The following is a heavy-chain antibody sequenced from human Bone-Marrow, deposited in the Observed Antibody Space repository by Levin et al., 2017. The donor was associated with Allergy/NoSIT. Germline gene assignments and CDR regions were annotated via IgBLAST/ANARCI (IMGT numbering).Heavy chain of an antibody. D-gene: IGHD2-2*01. V-gene: IGHV4-30-4*01. J-gene: IGHJ4*02. CDR3: ARVWNEQLLTIDY. Sequence: SETLSLTCTVSGGSISSNDYYWTWIRQPPGTGLEWIGYIYHIGTTYFNPSLESRLTISVDTSKNQFSLELSSVTAADTAVYYCARVWNEQLLTIDYWGQGALVTVSS. CDR1: GGSISSNDYY. CDR2: IYHIGTT.